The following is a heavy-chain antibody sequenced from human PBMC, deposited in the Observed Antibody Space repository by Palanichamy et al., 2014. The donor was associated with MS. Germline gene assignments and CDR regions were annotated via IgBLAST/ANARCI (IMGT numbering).Heavy chain of an antibody. V-gene: IGHV3-7*03. CDR3: ARDNSGDGWYY. Sequence: EVQLVGSGGGLVQPGGSLRLSCVVSGFTFRDYWMSWVRQAPGKGLEWVANINKDGSEKHYVDSVRGRFTISRDNAKNSLYLQMSSLRVEDTAVYYCARDNSGDGWYYWGQGTLVPVSS. D-gene: IGHD5-24*01. CDR1: GFTFRDYW. J-gene: IGHJ4*02. CDR2: INKDGSEK.